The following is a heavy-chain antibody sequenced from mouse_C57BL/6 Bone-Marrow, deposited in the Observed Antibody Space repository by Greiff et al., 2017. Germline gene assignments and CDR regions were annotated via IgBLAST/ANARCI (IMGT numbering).Heavy chain of an antibody. J-gene: IGHJ1*03. CDR2: IHPNSGST. D-gene: IGHD1-1*01. V-gene: IGHV1-64*01. Sequence: LQQPGAELVKPGASVKLSCKASGYTFTSYWMHWVKQRPGQGLEWIGMIHPNSGSTNYNEKFRSKATLTVDKSSSTAYMQLSSLTSEDSAVYYCANYGSSYVGYFDVWGTGTTVTVSS. CDR3: ANYGSSYVGYFDV. CDR1: GYTFTSYW.